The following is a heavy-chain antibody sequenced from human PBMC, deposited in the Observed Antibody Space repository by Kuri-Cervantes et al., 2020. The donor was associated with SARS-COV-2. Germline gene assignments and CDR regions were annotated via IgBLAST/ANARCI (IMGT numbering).Heavy chain of an antibody. Sequence: GSLRLSCTVSDDSISTNYYWGWIRQPPGKGLEWIGVIHHSGNTHYNSSLMSRVTMSVDTFKNQFSLNLRSLTAADTAIYYCARVGYCFGTRCVTYFDPWGQGTPVTVSS. D-gene: IGHD2-2*03. CDR3: ARVGYCFGTRCVTYFDP. V-gene: IGHV4-38-2*02. CDR1: DDSISTNYY. J-gene: IGHJ5*02. CDR2: IHHSGNT.